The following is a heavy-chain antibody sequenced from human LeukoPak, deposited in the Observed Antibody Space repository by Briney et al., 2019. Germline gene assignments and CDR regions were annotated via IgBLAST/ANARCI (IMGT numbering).Heavy chain of an antibody. Sequence: GGSLRLSCAASGFTFSSYSMNWVRQAPGKGLEWVSSISSSSSYIYYADSVKGRFTISRDNAKNSLYLQMNSLRAEDTAVYYCARDKNYYDSSGYYLRAADYWGQGTLVTVSS. CDR2: ISSSSSYI. CDR1: GFTFSSYS. V-gene: IGHV3-21*01. CDR3: ARDKNYYDSSGYYLRAADY. J-gene: IGHJ4*02. D-gene: IGHD3-22*01.